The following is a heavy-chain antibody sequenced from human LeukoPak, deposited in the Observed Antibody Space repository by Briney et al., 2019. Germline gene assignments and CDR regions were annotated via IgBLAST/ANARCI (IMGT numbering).Heavy chain of an antibody. V-gene: IGHV3-21*01. CDR2: ISSSSSYI. J-gene: IGHJ4*02. CDR3: ARDSGSSTAPTHFDY. D-gene: IGHD1-26*01. CDR1: GFTFSSYS. Sequence: GGSLRPSCAASGFTFSSYSMNWVRQAPGKGLEWVSSISSSSSYIYYADSVKGRFTISRDNAKNSLYLQMNSLRAEDTAVYYCARDSGSSTAPTHFDYWGQGTLVTVSS.